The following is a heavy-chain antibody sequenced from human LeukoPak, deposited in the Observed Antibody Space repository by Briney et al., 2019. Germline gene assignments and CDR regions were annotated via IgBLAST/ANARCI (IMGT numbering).Heavy chain of an antibody. CDR1: GFTFSNYA. Sequence: GGSLRLSCVASGFTFSNYAMSWVRQGPGKGLEWVSAISDAGTDTYYADAVRGRFTISRDNSKNGLFLQMNSQRVEDTAVYYCTRHEDYDFWSVGSSLEPTKYGMDVWGQGTTVTVSS. CDR3: TRHEDYDFWSVGSSLEPTKYGMDV. J-gene: IGHJ6*02. D-gene: IGHD3-3*01. CDR2: ISDAGTDT. V-gene: IGHV3-23*01.